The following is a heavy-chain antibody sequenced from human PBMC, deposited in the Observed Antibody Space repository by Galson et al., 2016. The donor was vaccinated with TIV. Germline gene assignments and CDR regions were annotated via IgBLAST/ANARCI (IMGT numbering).Heavy chain of an antibody. D-gene: IGHD3-3*01. CDR3: AKEENSGYYPNDAFDF. J-gene: IGHJ3*01. V-gene: IGHV3-30*18. CDR2: MAYDGSYK. Sequence: SLRLSCAASGFTFSSYNMHWVRQAPGKGLEWVAVMAYDGSYKHYAGSVKGRFTVSRDNSKTTLDLQMNSLGAEDTALYYCAKEENSGYYPNDAFDFWGQGTMGTVS. CDR1: GFTFSSYN.